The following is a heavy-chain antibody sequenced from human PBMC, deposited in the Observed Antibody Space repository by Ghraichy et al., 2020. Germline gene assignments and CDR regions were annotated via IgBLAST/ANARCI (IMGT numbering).Heavy chain of an antibody. CDR1: GYTFTSYG. Sequence: ASVKVSCKASGYTFTSYGISWVRQAPGQGLEWMGWISAYNGNTNYAQKLQGRVTMTTDTSTSTAYMELRSLRSDDTAVYYCARDTPRYFDWPAPDYWGQGTLVTVSS. J-gene: IGHJ4*02. CDR3: ARDTPRYFDWPAPDY. D-gene: IGHD3-9*01. CDR2: ISAYNGNT. V-gene: IGHV1-18*01.